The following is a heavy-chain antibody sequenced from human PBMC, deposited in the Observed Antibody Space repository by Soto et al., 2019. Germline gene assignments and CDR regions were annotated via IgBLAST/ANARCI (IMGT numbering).Heavy chain of an antibody. CDR1: GFTLIYYG. Sequence: EVQLMESGGGLVQPGGSLRLSGEAPGFTLIYYGMSWVRQAPGRGLEWVANIKEDGSEKYYVDSVKGRFTISRDNAQNSVFLQMNSLRVEDTAIYYCARDCSGGSCQYWGQGTLVTVSS. CDR3: ARDCSGGSCQY. V-gene: IGHV3-7*01. J-gene: IGHJ4*02. D-gene: IGHD2-15*01. CDR2: IKEDGSEK.